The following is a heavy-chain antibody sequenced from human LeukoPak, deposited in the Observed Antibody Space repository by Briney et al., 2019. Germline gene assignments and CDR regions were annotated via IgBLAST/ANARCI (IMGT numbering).Heavy chain of an antibody. CDR1: GYTFTSYG. V-gene: IGHV1-18*01. CDR3: ARDIVEYYGSGSLPRY. J-gene: IGHJ4*02. CDR2: ISAYNGNT. Sequence: ASVKVSCKASGYTFTSYGISWVRQAPGQGLEWVGWISAYNGNTNYAQKLQGRVTMTTDTSTSTAYMELRSLRSDDTAVYYCARDIVEYYGSGSLPRYWGQGTLVTVSS. D-gene: IGHD3-10*01.